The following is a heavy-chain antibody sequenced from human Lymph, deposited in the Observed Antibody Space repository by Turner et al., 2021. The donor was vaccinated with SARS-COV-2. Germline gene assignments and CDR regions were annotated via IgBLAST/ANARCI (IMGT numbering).Heavy chain of an antibody. CDR2: LDPEDGDT. V-gene: IGHV1-24*01. D-gene: IGHD6-19*01. J-gene: IGHJ4*02. CDR1: GYTLTELS. Sequence: QVQLVQSGAEVRKPGASVKVSCNVSGYTLTELSMHWVRQAPGNGLEWMGGLDPEDGDTTYAQKFQGRVTMTEDTSTDTPYMELSSLRSEDTAVYYCAIGSSKPQWLDLFWYWGQGTLVTVSS. CDR3: AIGSSKPQWLDLFWY.